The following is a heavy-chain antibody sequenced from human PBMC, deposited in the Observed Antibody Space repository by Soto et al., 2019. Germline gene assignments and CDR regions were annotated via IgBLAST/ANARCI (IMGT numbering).Heavy chain of an antibody. J-gene: IGHJ4*02. CDR2: IYPGDSDT. V-gene: IGHV5-51*01. CDR3: ARTDGYEIEY. Sequence: GESLKISCQGSGYSFVSYWIAWVRQMPGKGLELMGIIYPGDSDTTYSPSFQGQVTMSVEKSITTVYLQWSSLKASDTAMYYCARTDGYEIEYWGQGTLVNVSS. D-gene: IGHD5-12*01. CDR1: GYSFVSYW.